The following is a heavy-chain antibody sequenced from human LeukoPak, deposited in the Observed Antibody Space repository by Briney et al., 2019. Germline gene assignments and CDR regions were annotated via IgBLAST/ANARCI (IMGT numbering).Heavy chain of an antibody. J-gene: IGHJ4*02. CDR2: IDPSDSYT. CDR3: ASLYGDYDY. Sequence: GESLRISCKGSGYSFTSYWINWVRQTPGKGLGWMGRIDPSDSYTNYSPSFQGHATISADKSISTAYLQWSSLKAADTAMYYCASLYGDYDYWGQGTLVTVSS. CDR1: GYSFTSYW. D-gene: IGHD4-17*01. V-gene: IGHV5-10-1*01.